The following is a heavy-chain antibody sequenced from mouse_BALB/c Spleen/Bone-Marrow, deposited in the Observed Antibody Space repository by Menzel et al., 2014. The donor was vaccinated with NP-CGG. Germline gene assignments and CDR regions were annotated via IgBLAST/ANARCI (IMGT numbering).Heavy chain of an antibody. D-gene: IGHD1-1*01. J-gene: IGHJ4*01. V-gene: IGHV5-6*02. Sequence: DVMLVESGGDLVKPGGSLKLSFAASGFTFSSYGMSWVRQTPDKRLEWVATISSGGSYTYYPDSVKGRFTISRDNAKNTLYLQMCSLKSEDTAMYYCASGNYYAMDYWGQGTSVTVSS. CDR2: ISSGGSYT. CDR3: ASGNYYAMDY. CDR1: GFTFSSYG.